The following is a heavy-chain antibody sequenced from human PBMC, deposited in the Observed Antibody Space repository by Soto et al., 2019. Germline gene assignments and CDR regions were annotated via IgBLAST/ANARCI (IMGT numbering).Heavy chain of an antibody. D-gene: IGHD4-17*01. V-gene: IGHV4-31*03. CDR1: GGSISSDGYY. CDR3: ARDLTNGDTPY. Sequence: QVQLQESGPGLVRPSQTLALTCTVSGGSISSDGYYWSWIRQHPGKGLEWIGYIYYSGSTYYNPSLKSRVTISVDTSKTQFSLKLSSVTAADTAVYYCARDLTNGDTPYWGQGTLVTVSS. CDR2: IYYSGST. J-gene: IGHJ4*02.